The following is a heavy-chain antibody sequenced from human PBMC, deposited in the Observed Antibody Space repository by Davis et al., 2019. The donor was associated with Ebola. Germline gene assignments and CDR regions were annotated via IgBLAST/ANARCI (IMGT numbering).Heavy chain of an antibody. Sequence: GESLKISCKGSGYSFTSYWISWVRQMPGKGLEWMGIIYPGDSDTRYSPSFQGQVSISADKSISTAYLQWSSLKASDTAMYYCARHLRFLEWLFQDYYGMDVWGQGTTVTVSS. J-gene: IGHJ6*02. CDR2: IYPGDSDT. V-gene: IGHV5-51*01. D-gene: IGHD3-3*01. CDR1: GYSFTSYW. CDR3: ARHLRFLEWLFQDYYGMDV.